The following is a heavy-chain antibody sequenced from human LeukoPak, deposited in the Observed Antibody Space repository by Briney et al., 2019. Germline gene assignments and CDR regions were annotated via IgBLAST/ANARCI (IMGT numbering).Heavy chain of an antibody. CDR3: ARRALERREGYYYFDY. CDR1: GYTFTDFW. CDR2: IYPGDPHT. J-gene: IGHJ4*02. V-gene: IGHV5-51*01. D-gene: IGHD1-1*01. Sequence: GESLKISCKGSGYTFTDFWIGWVRQMPGKGLEWMGIIYPGDPHTAYRPSFQGQVTISADKSISTAYLQWSSLKASDTAMYYCARRALERREGYYYFDYWGQGTLVTVSS.